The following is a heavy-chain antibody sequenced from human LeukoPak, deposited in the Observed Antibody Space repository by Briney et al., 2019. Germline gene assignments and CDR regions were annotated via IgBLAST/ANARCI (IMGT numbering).Heavy chain of an antibody. Sequence: SETLSLTYTVSGVSVSSSSFYWGWLRQPPGKGLEWIGSIYYSGDTYYNPSLKSRVTISVDTSKNQFSLKLTSVTAADTALYYCARINYGDFWGQGTLVTVSS. V-gene: IGHV4-39*07. CDR1: GVSVSSSSFY. J-gene: IGHJ4*02. CDR3: ARINYGDF. CDR2: IYYSGDT.